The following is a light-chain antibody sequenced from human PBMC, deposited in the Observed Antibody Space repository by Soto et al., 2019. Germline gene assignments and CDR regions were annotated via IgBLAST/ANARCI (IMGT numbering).Light chain of an antibody. CDR3: AAWYDSLNGPV. CDR2: NFN. J-gene: IGLJ2*01. CDR1: SSNIGSNT. V-gene: IGLV1-44*01. Sequence: QSVLTQPPSASGTPGQRVTISCSGSSSNIGSNTVHWYQHLPGTAPKLLIYNFNERPSGVPDRFSGSKSGTSASLAISGLQSEDEADYYCAAWYDSLNGPVFGGGTKLTVL.